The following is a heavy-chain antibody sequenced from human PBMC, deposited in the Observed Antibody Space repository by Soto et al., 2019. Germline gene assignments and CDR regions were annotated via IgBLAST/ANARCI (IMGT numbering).Heavy chain of an antibody. CDR1: GYTFTSYG. CDR3: AREPARGYADY. J-gene: IGHJ4*02. Sequence: ASVKVSCKASGYTFTSYGISWVRQAPGQGLEWMGWISAYNGNTNYAQKFQGRVTMTRDTSTSTVYMELSSLRSEDTAVYYCAREPARGYADYWGQGPQVTVSS. CDR2: ISAYNGNT. V-gene: IGHV1-18*04. D-gene: IGHD5-12*01.